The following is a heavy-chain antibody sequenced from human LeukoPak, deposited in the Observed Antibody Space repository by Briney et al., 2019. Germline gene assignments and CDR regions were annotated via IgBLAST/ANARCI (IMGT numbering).Heavy chain of an antibody. CDR2: INPNSGGT. Sequence: ASVKVSCKASGYTFTSYDINWVRQATGQGLEWMGWINPNSGGTNYAQKFQGWVTMTRDTSISTAYMELSRLRSDDTAVYYYARGCDSSGCFDYWGQGTLVTVSS. CDR3: ARGCDSSGCFDY. D-gene: IGHD3-22*01. J-gene: IGHJ4*02. V-gene: IGHV1-2*04. CDR1: GYTFTSYD.